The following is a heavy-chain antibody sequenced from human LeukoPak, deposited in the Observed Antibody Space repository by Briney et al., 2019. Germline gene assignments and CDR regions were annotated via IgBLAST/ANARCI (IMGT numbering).Heavy chain of an antibody. CDR2: ISAYNGNT. CDR1: GYTFTSYG. Sequence: ASVKVSCKASGYTFTSYGISWVRQAPGQGLEWMGWISAYNGNTNYAQKLQGRVTMTTDTSTSTAYMELSSLRSEDTAVYYCARTGLQLWSDAFDIWGQGTMVTVSS. CDR3: ARTGLQLWSDAFDI. D-gene: IGHD5-18*01. J-gene: IGHJ3*02. V-gene: IGHV1-18*01.